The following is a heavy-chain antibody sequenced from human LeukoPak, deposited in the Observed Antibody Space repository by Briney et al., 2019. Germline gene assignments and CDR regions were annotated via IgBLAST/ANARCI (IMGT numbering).Heavy chain of an antibody. CDR2: IKQDGSEK. CDR1: GFTFSSYW. V-gene: IGHV3-7*01. D-gene: IGHD4-17*01. CDR3: VRDRFDYALDY. Sequence: GGSLRLSCAASGFTFSSYWMSWVRQAPGKGLEWVANIKQDGSEKYYVDSVKGRFTISRDNAKNSLYLQMNSLRADDTAVYYCVRDRFDYALDYWGQGALVTVSS. J-gene: IGHJ4*02.